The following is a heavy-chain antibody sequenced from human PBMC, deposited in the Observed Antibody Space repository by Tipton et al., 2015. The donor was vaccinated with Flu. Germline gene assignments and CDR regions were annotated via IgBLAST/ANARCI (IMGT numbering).Heavy chain of an antibody. CDR1: GDSIGYPYF. V-gene: IGHV4-38-2*02. D-gene: IGHD2-2*01. CDR3: ARDPSLGMPEYLDS. Sequence: TLSLTCSVSGDSIGYPYFWGWIRQAPGKGLEWIGNVHRSGNGYYNPSLKSRVTMSVDSSKNQFSLRLTSVTAADTAVYFCARDPSLGMPEYLDSWGQGTLVTVSS. CDR2: VHRSGNG. J-gene: IGHJ4*02.